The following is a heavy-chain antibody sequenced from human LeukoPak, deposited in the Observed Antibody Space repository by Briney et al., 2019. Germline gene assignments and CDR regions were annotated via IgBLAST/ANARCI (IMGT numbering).Heavy chain of an antibody. J-gene: IGHJ6*02. CDR2: INHSGST. V-gene: IGHV4-34*01. D-gene: IGHD3-9*01. CDR3: ARTGCSRYFVYYYYGMDV. CDR1: GGSFSGYY. Sequence: SETLSLTCAVYGGSFSGYYWSWIRQPPGKGLEWIGEINHSGSTNYNPSLKSRVTISVDTSKNQFSLKLSSVTAADTAVYYCARTGCSRYFVYYYYGMDVWGQGTTVIVSS.